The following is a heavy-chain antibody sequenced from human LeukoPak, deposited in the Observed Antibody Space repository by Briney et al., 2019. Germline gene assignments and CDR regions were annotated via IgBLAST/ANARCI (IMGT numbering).Heavy chain of an antibody. Sequence: GGSLRLSCAASGFTFSSYAMSWVRQAPGKGLEWVSAISGSGGSTYYADSVKGRFTISRDNSKNTLYLQMNSLRAEDTAVYYCAKDQSMIVVVSPFFDYWGQETLVTVSS. CDR1: GFTFSSYA. J-gene: IGHJ4*02. V-gene: IGHV3-23*01. CDR2: ISGSGGST. D-gene: IGHD3-22*01. CDR3: AKDQSMIVVVSPFFDY.